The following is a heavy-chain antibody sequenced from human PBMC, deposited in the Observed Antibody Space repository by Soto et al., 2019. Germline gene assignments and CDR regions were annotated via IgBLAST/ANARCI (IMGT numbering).Heavy chain of an antibody. CDR1: GGTFSSYA. D-gene: IGHD2-21*02. CDR2: IIPIFGTA. Sequence: QVQLVQSGAEVKKPGSSVKVSCKASGGTFSSYAISWVRQAPGQGLEWMGGIIPIFGTANYAQEFQGRVTITADESTSTAYMELSSLRSEDTAVYYCARGCGGDCYYYYYYGMDVWGQGTTVTVSS. CDR3: ARGCGGDCYYYYYYGMDV. J-gene: IGHJ6*02. V-gene: IGHV1-69*01.